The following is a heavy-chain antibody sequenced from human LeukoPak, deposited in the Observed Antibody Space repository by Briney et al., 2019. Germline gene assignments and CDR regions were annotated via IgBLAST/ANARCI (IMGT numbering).Heavy chain of an antibody. CDR2: INHSGST. CDR3: AREKLLFPSRYGMDV. CDR1: GGSFSGYY. D-gene: IGHD2-21*02. Sequence: SETLSLTCAVYGGSFSGYYWSWIRQPPGKGLEWIGEINHSGSTNYNPSLKSRVTISVDTSKNQFSLKLSSVTAADTAVYYCAREKLLFPSRYGMDVWGQGTTVTVSS. V-gene: IGHV4-34*01. J-gene: IGHJ6*02.